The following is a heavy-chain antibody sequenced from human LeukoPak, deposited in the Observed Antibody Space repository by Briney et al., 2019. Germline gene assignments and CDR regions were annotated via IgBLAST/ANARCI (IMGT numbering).Heavy chain of an antibody. CDR3: ARVVGSSGPEDNWFDP. V-gene: IGHV3-66*01. D-gene: IGHD6-13*01. CDR2: IYSGGST. J-gene: IGHJ5*02. CDR1: GFTFSNYG. Sequence: GGSLRLSCAASGFTFSNYGMHWVRQAPGKGLEWVSVIYSGGSTYYADSVKGRFTISRDNSKNTLYLQMNSLRAEDTAVYYCARVVGSSGPEDNWFDPWGQGTLVTVSS.